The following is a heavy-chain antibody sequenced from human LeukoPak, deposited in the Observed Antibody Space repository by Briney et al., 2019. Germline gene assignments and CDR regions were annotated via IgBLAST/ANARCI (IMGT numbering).Heavy chain of an antibody. J-gene: IGHJ4*02. CDR2: INQDGSEK. CDR3: ARRYFDY. V-gene: IGHV3-7*01. CDR1: GFIFSSFW. Sequence: GGSLRLSCGASGFIFSSFWMHWVRQAPGKGLEWVANINQDGSEKYYVDSVKGRFTISRDNAKNSLYLQMSSLRAEDTAVYYCARRYFDYWGQGTLVTVSS.